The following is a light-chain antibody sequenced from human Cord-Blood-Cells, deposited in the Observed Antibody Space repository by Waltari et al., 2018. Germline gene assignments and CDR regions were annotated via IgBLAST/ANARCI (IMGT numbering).Light chain of an antibody. J-gene: IGKJ1*01. V-gene: IGKV4-1*01. CDR2: WAS. CDR1: QSVLYISNNKNY. CDR3: QQYYSTPQT. Sequence: DIGMTQSPDSLAASLGERATINCKSSQSVLYISNNKNYLAWYQQKQGQPPKRLIYWASTRESGVADRFSGSGSGTDFTLTISSLQAEDVAVYYCQQYYSTPQTFGQGTKVEIK.